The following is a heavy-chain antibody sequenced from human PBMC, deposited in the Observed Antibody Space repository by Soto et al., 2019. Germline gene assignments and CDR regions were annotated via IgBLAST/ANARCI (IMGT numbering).Heavy chain of an antibody. CDR3: ARVRSLPSTIKVGNAFDY. D-gene: IGHD1-1*01. CDR2: IEPSDSYI. Sequence: PGESLKISCTASGYNFNNNWIGWVRQTPGKGLEWMGRIEPSDSYIDYSPSFKGHVTIASDKSIKTVYLQWSSLKASDTAMYYCARVRSLPSTIKVGNAFDYWGQGALVTVSS. J-gene: IGHJ4*02. V-gene: IGHV5-10-1*01. CDR1: GYNFNNNW.